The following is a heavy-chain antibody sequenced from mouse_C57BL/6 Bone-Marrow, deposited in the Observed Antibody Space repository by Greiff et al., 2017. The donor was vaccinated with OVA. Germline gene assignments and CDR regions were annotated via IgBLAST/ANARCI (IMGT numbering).Heavy chain of an antibody. D-gene: IGHD1-1*01. Sequence: LQESGPELVKPGASVQISCKASGYSFTGYYMNWVKQSPEKSLEWIGEINPSTGGTTYNQKFKAKATLTVDKSSSTAYMQLKSLTSEDSAVYYCASDYYGRGAFAYWGQGTLVTVSA. CDR3: ASDYYGRGAFAY. CDR2: INPSTGGT. CDR1: GYSFTGYY. V-gene: IGHV1-42*01. J-gene: IGHJ3*01.